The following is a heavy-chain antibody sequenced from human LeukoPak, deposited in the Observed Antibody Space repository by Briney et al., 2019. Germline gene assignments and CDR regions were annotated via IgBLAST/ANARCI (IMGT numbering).Heavy chain of an antibody. CDR2: IKQDGSEK. Sequence: PGGSLRLSYAASGFTFSSYWMSWVRQAPGKGLEWVANIKQDGSEKYYVDSVKGRFTISRDNAKNSLYLQMNSLRAEDTAVYYCARERYFDWLLRTPDYWGQGTLVTVSS. V-gene: IGHV3-7*01. CDR1: GFTFSSYW. CDR3: ARERYFDWLLRTPDY. D-gene: IGHD3-9*01. J-gene: IGHJ4*02.